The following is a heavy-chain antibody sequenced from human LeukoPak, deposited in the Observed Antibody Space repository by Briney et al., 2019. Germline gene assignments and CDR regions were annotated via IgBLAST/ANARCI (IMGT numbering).Heavy chain of an antibody. Sequence: SVKVSCKASGGTFSSYAISWVRQAPGQGLEWMGGIIPIFGTANYAQKIQGRVTITADKSTSTAYMELSSLRSEDTAVYYCAGETFVVVPAAMSPHYYYYGMDVWGKGTTVTVSS. CDR2: IIPIFGTA. D-gene: IGHD2-2*01. CDR3: AGETFVVVPAAMSPHYYYYGMDV. CDR1: GGTFSSYA. V-gene: IGHV1-69*06. J-gene: IGHJ6*04.